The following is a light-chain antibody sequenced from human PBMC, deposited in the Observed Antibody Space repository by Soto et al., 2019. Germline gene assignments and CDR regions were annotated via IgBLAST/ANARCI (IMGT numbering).Light chain of an antibody. Sequence: EIVMTQSPATLSVSPGERATLSCRASQSLNSNLAWYQQKPGQAPRLLIYDASTRATGIPARFSGSGSGTEFPLTISSLQSGDSAVYYCLQDIPWQTFGQGTKVEIK. J-gene: IGKJ1*01. CDR2: DAS. CDR1: QSLNSN. V-gene: IGKV3-15*01. CDR3: LQDIPWQT.